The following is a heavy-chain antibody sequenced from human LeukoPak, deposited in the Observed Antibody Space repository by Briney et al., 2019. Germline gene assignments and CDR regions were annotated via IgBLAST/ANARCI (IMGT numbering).Heavy chain of an antibody. V-gene: IGHV1-46*01. J-gene: IGHJ5*02. D-gene: IGHD3-9*01. CDR2: INPSGGST. CDR1: GYTLTSYY. CDR3: ARELPDTLLDP. Sequence: ASVKVSCKASGYTLTSYYMHWVRQAPGQGLEWMGIINPSGGSTSYAQKFQGRVTMTRDTSTSTVYMELSSLRSEDTAVYYCARELPDTLLDPWGQGTLVTVSS.